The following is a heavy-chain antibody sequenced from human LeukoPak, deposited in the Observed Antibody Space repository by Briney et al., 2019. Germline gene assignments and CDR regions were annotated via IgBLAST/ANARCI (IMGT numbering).Heavy chain of an antibody. D-gene: IGHD1-26*01. CDR1: GFTFSNYA. Sequence: GGSLRLSCAASGFTFSNYAISWVRQAPGKGLEWVSTISGSGGSTYYADSVKGRFTISRDNSKNTLYLQMNSLRAEDTAVYYCAKGYSGSYFDYWGQGTLVTVSS. CDR2: ISGSGGST. CDR3: AKGYSGSYFDY. J-gene: IGHJ4*02. V-gene: IGHV3-23*01.